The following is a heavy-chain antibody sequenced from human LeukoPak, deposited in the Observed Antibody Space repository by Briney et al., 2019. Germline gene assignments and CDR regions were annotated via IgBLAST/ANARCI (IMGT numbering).Heavy chain of an antibody. CDR3: ARDKWDDSSGYYSS. CDR1: GFTFSSYS. D-gene: IGHD3-22*01. CDR2: ISSSSSYI. J-gene: IGHJ5*02. V-gene: IGHV3-21*01. Sequence: GGSLRLSCAASGFTFSSYSMNWVRQAPGKGLEWVSSISSSSSYIYYADSVKGRFTISRDNAKNSLYLQMNSLRAEDTAVYYCARDKWDDSSGYYSSWGQGTLVTVSS.